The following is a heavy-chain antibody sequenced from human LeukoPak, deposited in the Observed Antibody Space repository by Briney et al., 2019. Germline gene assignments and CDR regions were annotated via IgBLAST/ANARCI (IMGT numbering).Heavy chain of an antibody. Sequence: GGSLRLSCAASGFTFSSYAMGWVRQAPGQGLEWVSAISGSGGSTYYADSVKGRFTISRDNAKNSLYLQMNSLRAEDTAVYYCAKDDPNDYQPWTYWGQGTLVIVSS. D-gene: IGHD2-2*01. V-gene: IGHV3-23*01. CDR2: ISGSGGST. J-gene: IGHJ4*02. CDR1: GFTFSSYA. CDR3: AKDDPNDYQPWTY.